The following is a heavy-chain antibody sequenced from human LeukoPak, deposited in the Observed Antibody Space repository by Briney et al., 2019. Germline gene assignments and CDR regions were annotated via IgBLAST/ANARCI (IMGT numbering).Heavy chain of an antibody. CDR3: AREEEDSSSWYPPPSNWFDP. CDR1: GLTFSSYE. CDR2: ISSSGSTI. V-gene: IGHV3-48*03. Sequence: GGSMRLSWAAAGLTFSSYEMNWVRQAPGKGLEWVSYISSSGSTIYYADSVKGRFTISRDNAKNSLYLQMNSLRAEDTAVYYCAREEEDSSSWYPPPSNWFDPWGQGTLVTVSS. J-gene: IGHJ5*02. D-gene: IGHD6-13*01.